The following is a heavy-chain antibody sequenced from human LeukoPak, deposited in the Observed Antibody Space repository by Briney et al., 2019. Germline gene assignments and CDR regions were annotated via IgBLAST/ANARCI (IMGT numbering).Heavy chain of an antibody. CDR1: GFTFSSYA. CDR2: ISSNGGST. D-gene: IGHD3-10*01. CDR3: ARGGLANYGSGSPGDV. J-gene: IGHJ6*04. Sequence: GESLRLSCAASGFTFSSYAMHWVRQVPGKGLEYVSAISSNGGSTYYANSVKGRFTISRDNSKNTLYLQMGSLRVDDMAVYYCARGGLANYGSGSPGDVWGKGTTVTVSS. V-gene: IGHV3-64*01.